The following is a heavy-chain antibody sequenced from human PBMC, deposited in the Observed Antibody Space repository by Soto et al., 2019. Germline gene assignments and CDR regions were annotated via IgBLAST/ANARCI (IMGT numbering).Heavy chain of an antibody. V-gene: IGHV3-13*01. J-gene: IGHJ3*02. D-gene: IGHD1-26*01. CDR2: IGTAGDT. Sequence: EVQLVESGGGLVQPGGSLRLSCAASGFTFSSYDMHWVRQATGKGLEWVSAIGTAGDTYYPGSVKGRFTISRENAKNSLYLQMNSLRAEDTAVYYCARDLGGSSWPGAFDIWGQGTMVTVSS. CDR1: GFTFSSYD. CDR3: ARDLGGSSWPGAFDI.